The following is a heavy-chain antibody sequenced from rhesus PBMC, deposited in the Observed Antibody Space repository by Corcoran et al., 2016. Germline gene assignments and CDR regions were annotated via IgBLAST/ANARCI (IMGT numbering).Heavy chain of an antibody. Sequence: QVQLQESGPGVVKPSETLSLTCAVPGYSMSSGYDGSWIRQPPGKGLEWIGYIYGSSGSTNYNPSLKNRVTISKDTSKNQFSLKLSSVTAADTAVYYCARDRSPFDYWGQGVLVTVSS. V-gene: IGHV4-76*01. CDR1: GYSMSSGYD. D-gene: IGHD3-40*01. CDR3: ARDRSPFDY. J-gene: IGHJ4*01. CDR2: IYGSSGST.